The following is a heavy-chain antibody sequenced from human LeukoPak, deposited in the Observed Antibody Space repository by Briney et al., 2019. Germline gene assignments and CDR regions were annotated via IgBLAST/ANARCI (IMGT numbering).Heavy chain of an antibody. J-gene: IGHJ4*02. V-gene: IGHV3-30-3*01. Sequence: GGSLRLSCAASGFTFSSYAMHWVRQAPGKGLEWVAVISYDGSNKYYADSVKGRFTISRDNSKNTLYLQRNSLRAEDTAVYYCARGASGWYSDYWGQGTMVTVSS. CDR1: GFTFSSYA. CDR2: ISYDGSNK. CDR3: ARGASGWYSDY. D-gene: IGHD6-19*01.